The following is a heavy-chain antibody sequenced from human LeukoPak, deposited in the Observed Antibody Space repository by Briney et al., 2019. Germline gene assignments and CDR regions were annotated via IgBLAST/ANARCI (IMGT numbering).Heavy chain of an antibody. CDR3: ARDEWYWDVVAVVAHPTAFDC. CDR2: ISGSDGNT. Sequence: GGSLRLSCAASGFTFSSYAMNWVRQAPGKGLEWVSTISGSDGNTYYADSVKGRFTISRDNSKNTLYLRMNSLRAEDTAVYYCARDEWYWDVVAVVAHPTAFDCWGQGTLVTVSS. CDR1: GFTFSSYA. D-gene: IGHD2-15*01. J-gene: IGHJ4*02. V-gene: IGHV3-23*01.